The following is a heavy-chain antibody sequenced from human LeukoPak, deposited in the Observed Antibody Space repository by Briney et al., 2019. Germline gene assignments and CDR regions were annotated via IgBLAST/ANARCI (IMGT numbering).Heavy chain of an antibody. Sequence: SETLSLTCTVSGDSISDSYWSWIRQPAGKGLEGIGRIYASGSTNYNPSLKSRVTLSVDTSSNQFSLTLSSVTAADTAVYHCARDIRSHNGPGGYYYYYMDVWGKGTTVTVSS. CDR3: ARDIRSHNGPGGYYYYYMDV. CDR1: GDSISDSY. V-gene: IGHV4-4*07. D-gene: IGHD2-8*01. J-gene: IGHJ6*03. CDR2: IYASGST.